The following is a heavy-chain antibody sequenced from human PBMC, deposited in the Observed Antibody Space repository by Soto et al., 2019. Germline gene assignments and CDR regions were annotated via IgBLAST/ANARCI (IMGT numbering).Heavy chain of an antibody. CDR3: ARDKIAGLFDY. Sequence: SETLSLTCAVYGGSFSGYYWTWIRQPPGTGLEWIGEINHSGSTNYNPSLKSRVTISVDTPKNQFSLKLTSVTAADTAVYYCARDKIAGLFDYWGQGTLVTVSS. CDR2: INHSGST. CDR1: GGSFSGYY. J-gene: IGHJ4*02. V-gene: IGHV4-34*01. D-gene: IGHD2-21*01.